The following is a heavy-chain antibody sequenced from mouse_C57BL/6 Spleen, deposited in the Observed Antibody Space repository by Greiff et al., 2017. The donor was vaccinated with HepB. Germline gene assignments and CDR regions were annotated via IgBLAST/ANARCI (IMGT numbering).Heavy chain of an antibody. CDR2: INPGSGGT. J-gene: IGHJ2*01. CDR3: ARGGYDYDEYYFDY. V-gene: IGHV1-54*01. Sequence: VQLQQSGAELVRPGTSVKVSCKASGYAFTNYLIEWVKQRPGQGLEWIGVINPGSGGTNYNEKFKGKATLTADKSSSTAYMQLSSLTSEDSAVYFCARGGYDYDEYYFDYWGQGTTLTVSS. D-gene: IGHD2-4*01. CDR1: GYAFTNYL.